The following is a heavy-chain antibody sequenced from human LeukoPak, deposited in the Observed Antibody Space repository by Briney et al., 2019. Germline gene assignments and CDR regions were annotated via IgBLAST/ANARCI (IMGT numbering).Heavy chain of an antibody. D-gene: IGHD3-10*01. J-gene: IGHJ4*02. V-gene: IGHV1-18*01. CDR3: ARGTSITMVRGVIIKPYYFDY. CDR1: GYTFTSYG. Sequence: ASVKASCKASGYTFTSYGISWVRQAPGQGLEWMGWISAYNGNTNYAQKLQGRVTMTTDTSTSTAYMELRSLRSDDTAVYYCARGTSITMVRGVIIKPYYFDYWGQGTLVTVSS. CDR2: ISAYNGNT.